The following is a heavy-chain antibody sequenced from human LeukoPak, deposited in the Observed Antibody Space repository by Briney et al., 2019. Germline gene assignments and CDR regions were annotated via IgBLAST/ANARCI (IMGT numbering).Heavy chain of an antibody. D-gene: IGHD6-13*01. CDR2: ISYDGSNK. CDR3: AKDFFEWAAAGYDY. Sequence: GGSLRLSCAASGFTFSSYGMHWVRQAPGKGLEWVAVISYDGSNKNYADSVKGRFTISRDNSKNTLYLQMNSLRAEDTAVYYCAKDFFEWAAAGYDYWGQGTLVTVSS. CDR1: GFTFSSYG. V-gene: IGHV3-30*18. J-gene: IGHJ4*02.